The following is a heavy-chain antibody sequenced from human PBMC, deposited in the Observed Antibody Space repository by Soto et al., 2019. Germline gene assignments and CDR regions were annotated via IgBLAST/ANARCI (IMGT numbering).Heavy chain of an antibody. Sequence: QVQLQQWGAGLLKPSETLSLTCAVYGGSFSGYYWNWIRQPPGKGLEWIGEINHSGSTNYNPSPKGRVTLSVATSKDQFSLKLSSVPAADTAVYYCARGWGRIFDYWGQGTLVTVSS. D-gene: IGHD7-27*01. CDR2: INHSGST. V-gene: IGHV4-34*01. CDR1: GGSFSGYY. J-gene: IGHJ4*02. CDR3: ARGWGRIFDY.